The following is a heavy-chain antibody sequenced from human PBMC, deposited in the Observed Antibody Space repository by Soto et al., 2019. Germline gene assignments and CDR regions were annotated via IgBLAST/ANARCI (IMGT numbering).Heavy chain of an antibody. D-gene: IGHD2-2*01. Sequence: SETLSLTCTVSGGSISSSSYYWGWIRQSPGKGLEWIGSIYYSGSTYYNPSLKSRVTISVDTSKNQFSLKLSSVTAADTAVYYCARHAVVPAPMGYYYRMDVWGQGTTVTVSS. CDR3: ARHAVVPAPMGYYYRMDV. V-gene: IGHV4-39*01. J-gene: IGHJ6*02. CDR2: IYYSGST. CDR1: GGSISSSSYY.